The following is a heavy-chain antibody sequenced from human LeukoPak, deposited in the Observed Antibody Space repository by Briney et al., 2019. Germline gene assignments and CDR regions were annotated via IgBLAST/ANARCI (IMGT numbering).Heavy chain of an antibody. Sequence: PGGSLRLSCAASGFTFSSYGMHWVRQAPGKGLEWVAVILSDGSKEFYTDSVKGRFTISRDNSKNTLYLQMNSLRTEDTAVYYCATDLTVAGPYYYGMDVWGQGTTVSVSS. V-gene: IGHV3-30*19. D-gene: IGHD6-19*01. J-gene: IGHJ6*02. CDR3: ATDLTVAGPYYYGMDV. CDR1: GFTFSSYG. CDR2: ILSDGSKE.